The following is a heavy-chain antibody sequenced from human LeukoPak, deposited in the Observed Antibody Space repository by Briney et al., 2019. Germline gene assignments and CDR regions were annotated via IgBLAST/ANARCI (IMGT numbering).Heavy chain of an antibody. D-gene: IGHD1-14*01. Sequence: GGSLRLSCAASGFTVITNDTTWVRQSPGKGLEWVSVLYIDGNKNNAHSLQGRFTLSRDNSKNTLYLEMNSLSPDDTAVYYCARGVEPLAANTLAYWGQGTLVTVSS. CDR2: LYIDGNK. J-gene: IGHJ4*02. V-gene: IGHV3-53*01. CDR3: ARGVEPLAANTLAY. CDR1: GFTVITND.